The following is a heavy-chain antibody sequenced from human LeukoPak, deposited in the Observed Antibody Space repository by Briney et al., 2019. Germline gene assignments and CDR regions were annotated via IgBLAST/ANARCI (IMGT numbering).Heavy chain of an antibody. J-gene: IGHJ2*01. CDR2: IYYSGST. CDR3: ARLGSYTVAYWYFDL. D-gene: IGHD4-23*01. CDR1: GGSISSSSYY. V-gene: IGHV4-39*01. Sequence: SETLSLTCTVSGGSISSSSYYWGWIRQPPGKGLEWIGSIYYSGSTYYNPSLKSRVTISVDTSKNQFSLELSSVAAADTAVYYCARLGSYTVAYWYFDLWGRGTLVTVSS.